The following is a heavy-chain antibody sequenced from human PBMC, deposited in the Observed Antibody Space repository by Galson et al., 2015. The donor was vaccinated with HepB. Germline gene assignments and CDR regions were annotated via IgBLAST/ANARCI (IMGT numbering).Heavy chain of an antibody. D-gene: IGHD2-15*01. CDR2: IYYSGST. J-gene: IGHJ4*02. V-gene: IGHV4-61*01. CDR3: ARALLFGRERYCSGGSCYSPATFDY. Sequence: LSLTCTVSGGSVSSGSYYWSWIRQPPGKGLEWIGYIYYSGSTNYNPSLKSRVTISVDTSKNQFSLKLSSVTAADTAVYYCARALLFGRERYCSGGSCYSPATFDYWGQGTLVTVSS. CDR1: GGSVSSGSYY.